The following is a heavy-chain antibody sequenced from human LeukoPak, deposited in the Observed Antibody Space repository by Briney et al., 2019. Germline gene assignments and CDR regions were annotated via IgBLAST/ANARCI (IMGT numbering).Heavy chain of an antibody. D-gene: IGHD3-10*01. V-gene: IGHV3-30*18. CDR1: GFTFRNYA. J-gene: IGHJ4*02. CDR3: AKDEPGSYSPSDY. Sequence: GGSLRLSCAASGFTFRNYAMHWVRQAPGKGLEWVAFISYDGSDKYYADSVKGRFTISRDNSKNTLHLQMNSLRAGDTAVYYCAKDEPGSYSPSDYWGQGTLVIVSS. CDR2: ISYDGSDK.